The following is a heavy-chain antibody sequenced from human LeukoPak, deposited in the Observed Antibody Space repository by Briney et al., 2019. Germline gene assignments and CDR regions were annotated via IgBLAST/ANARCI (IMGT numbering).Heavy chain of an antibody. D-gene: IGHD2-2*01. CDR1: GYTFTGYY. J-gene: IGHJ1*01. CDR3: ARGDGYCSSTSCPFRH. CDR2: INPNSGGT. V-gene: IGHV1-2*04. Sequence: GASVKVSCKASGYTFTGYYMHWVRQAPGQGLEWMGWINPNSGGTNYAQKFQGWVTMTRDTSISTAYMELSRLRSDDTAVYYCARGDGYCSSTSCPFRHWGQGTLVTVSS.